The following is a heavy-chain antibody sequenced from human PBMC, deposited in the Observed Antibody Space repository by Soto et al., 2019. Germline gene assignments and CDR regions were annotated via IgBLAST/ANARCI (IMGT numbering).Heavy chain of an antibody. CDR1: GFTFTSSA. D-gene: IGHD3-3*01. CDR3: AAGWLRFWEGFPHPYYGWAV. V-gene: IGHV1-58*01. J-gene: IGHJ6*04. CDR2: IVVGSGNT. Sequence: GASVKVSCKASGFTFTSSAVQWVRQARGQRLEWIGWIVVGSGNTNYAQKFQERVTITRDMSTSTAYMELSSLRSEDTAVYYCAAGWLRFWEGFPHPYYGWAVGGKGTRVTAPS.